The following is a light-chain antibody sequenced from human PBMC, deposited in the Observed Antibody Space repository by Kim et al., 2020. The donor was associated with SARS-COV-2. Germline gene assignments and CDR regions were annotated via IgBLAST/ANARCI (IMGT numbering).Light chain of an antibody. CDR2: AAS. CDR1: QGINND. Sequence: SASVGDRVTITCLASQGINNDFAWFQQKPGNAPKSLIYAASSLQSGVPSKFSGSGSGTDFTLTISSLQPEDFATYYCQQYHGFPRTFGQGTKLEI. CDR3: QQYHGFPRT. J-gene: IGKJ2*01. V-gene: IGKV1-16*02.